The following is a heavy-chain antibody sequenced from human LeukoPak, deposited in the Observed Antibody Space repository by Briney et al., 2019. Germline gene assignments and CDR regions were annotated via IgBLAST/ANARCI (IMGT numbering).Heavy chain of an antibody. CDR1: GDSVSSNSAV. CDR3: AGTTDYSSFLAY. V-gene: IGHV6-1*01. Sequence: SQTLSLTCAISGDSVSSNSAVWNWIRQAPSRGLEWLGRTYYRSKWHNEYAESVKSRISINSDTSKNQFSLQLKSVTPEDTAEYYCAGTTDYSSFLAYWGQGTLVTVSS. J-gene: IGHJ4*02. CDR2: TYYRSKWHN. D-gene: IGHD4-11*01.